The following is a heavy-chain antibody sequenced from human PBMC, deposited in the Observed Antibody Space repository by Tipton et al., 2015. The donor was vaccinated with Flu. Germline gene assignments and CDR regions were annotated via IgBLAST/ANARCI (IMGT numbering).Heavy chain of an antibody. V-gene: IGHV4-4*02. J-gene: IGHJ4*02. Sequence: GSLRLSCAVSGGSINSSTWWSWVRQFPGKGLEWIGEIYHTGSTNYNPSLKSRLTISVDKSRNQFSLKLTSVTAADTAVYYCARDLGSRSWHRESDYWGQGSLVTVSS. CDR1: GGSINSSTW. D-gene: IGHD2-2*01. CDR3: ARDLGSRSWHRESDY. CDR2: IYHTGST.